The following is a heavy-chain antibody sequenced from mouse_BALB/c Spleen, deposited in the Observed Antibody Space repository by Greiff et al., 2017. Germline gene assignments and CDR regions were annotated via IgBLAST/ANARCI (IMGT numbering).Heavy chain of an antibody. CDR3: ARGRVYDYDGAWFAY. D-gene: IGHD2-4*01. V-gene: IGHV5-4*02. J-gene: IGHJ3*01. CDR1: GFTFSDYY. CDR2: ISDGGSYT. Sequence: EVKLVESGGGLVKPGGSLKLSCAASGFTFSDYYMYWVRQTPEKRLEWVATISDGGSYTYYPDSVKGRFTISRDNAKNNLYLQMSSLKSEDTAMYYCARGRVYDYDGAWFAYWGQGTLVTVSA.